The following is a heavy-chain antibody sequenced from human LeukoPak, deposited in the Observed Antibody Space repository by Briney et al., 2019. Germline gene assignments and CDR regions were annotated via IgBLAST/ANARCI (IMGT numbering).Heavy chain of an antibody. CDR2: IYYSGST. CDR3: ARHIVVPAALNNWFDP. V-gene: IGHV4-39*01. D-gene: IGHD2-2*01. Sequence: SETLSLTCTVSGGSISSSSYYWGWIRQPPGKGLEWIGSIYYSGSTYYNPSLKSRVTISVDTSKNQFSLKLSSVTAADTAVYYCARHIVVPAALNNWFDPWGQGTLVTVSS. CDR1: GGSISSSSYY. J-gene: IGHJ5*02.